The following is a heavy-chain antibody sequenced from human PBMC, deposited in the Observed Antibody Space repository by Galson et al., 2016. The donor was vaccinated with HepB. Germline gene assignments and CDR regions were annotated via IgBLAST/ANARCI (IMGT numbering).Heavy chain of an antibody. CDR2: IFHGGSN. D-gene: IGHD3-10*01. CDR3: ARGTGGSGSYSHYFRY. CDR1: GDSINSSTW. Sequence: SETLSLTCAVYGDSINSSTWWSWVRQPPGKGLEWLGEIFHGGSNNYNPSFKGRVTMTEDTSKNHLSLTLTSVTAADTAVDYCARGTGGSGSYSHYFRYWGQGTLVIVAS. J-gene: IGHJ4*02. V-gene: IGHV4-4*02.